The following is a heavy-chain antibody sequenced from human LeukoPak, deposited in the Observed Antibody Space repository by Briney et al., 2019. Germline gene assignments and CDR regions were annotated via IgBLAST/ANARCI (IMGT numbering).Heavy chain of an antibody. CDR2: IIPIFGTA. CDR3: ARDYGSGSYPPIWGYFDY. CDR1: GGTSSSYA. Sequence: SVKVSCKASGGTSSSYAISWVRQAPGQGLEWMGGIIPIFGTANYAQKFQGRVTITTDESTSTAYMELSSLRSEDTAVYYCARDYGSGSYPPIWGYFDYWGQGTLVTVSS. J-gene: IGHJ4*02. D-gene: IGHD3-10*01. V-gene: IGHV1-69*05.